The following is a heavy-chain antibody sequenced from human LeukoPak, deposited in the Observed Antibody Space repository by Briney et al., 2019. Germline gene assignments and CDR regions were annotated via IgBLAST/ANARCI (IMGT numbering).Heavy chain of an antibody. CDR1: GFTFSDYY. CDR2: ISSSATM. CDR3: AREVLGTASAFDY. D-gene: IGHD1-1*01. Sequence: GGSLRLSCAASGFTFSDYYMTWIRQAPGKGPEWVSFISSSATMYYADSVKGRFTISRDNAKNSLYLQMNSLRADDTAVYYCAREVLGTASAFDYWGQGTLVTVSS. V-gene: IGHV3-11*01. J-gene: IGHJ4*02.